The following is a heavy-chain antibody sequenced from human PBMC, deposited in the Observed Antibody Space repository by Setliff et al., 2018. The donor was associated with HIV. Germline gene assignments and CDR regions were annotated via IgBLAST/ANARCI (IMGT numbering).Heavy chain of an antibody. CDR3: ARLMGDCSAGTCYLTELAFDI. V-gene: IGHV2-26*01. CDR1: PFSLSNARMS. D-gene: IGHD2-15*01. Sequence: SGPTLVNPTETLTLTCTVSPFSLSNARMSVSWIRQPPGKALEWLAHIFSNDEESYNTSLKSRLTISKDTAKSQVVLTMTNMDPVDTATYYCARLMGDCSAGTCYLTELAFDIWGQGTMVT. CDR2: IFSNDEE. J-gene: IGHJ3*02.